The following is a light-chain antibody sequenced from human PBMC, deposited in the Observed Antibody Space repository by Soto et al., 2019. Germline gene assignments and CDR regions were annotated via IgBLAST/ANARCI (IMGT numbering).Light chain of an antibody. CDR2: EGG. J-gene: IGLJ3*02. CDR3: CTYAGGTTWV. Sequence: QSALTQPASVSGCPGQSITISCTGTSSDVGSYNLVSWYQQHPGKAPKLMIYEGGKRPSGVSDRFSGSKSGNTASLTISGLQAEDEADYYCCTYAGGTTWVFGGGTKLTVL. CDR1: SSDVGSYNL. V-gene: IGLV2-23*01.